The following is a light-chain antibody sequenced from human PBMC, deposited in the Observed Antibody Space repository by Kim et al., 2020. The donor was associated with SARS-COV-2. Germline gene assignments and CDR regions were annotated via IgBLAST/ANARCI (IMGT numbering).Light chain of an antibody. V-gene: IGKV1-8*01. Sequence: STGDRATSTCRASQGISSYLAWYQQKPGKAPKLLIYAASTLQSGVPSRFSGSGSGTDFTLTISCLQSEDFATYYCQQYYSYPPLTFGGGTKVDIK. CDR1: QGISSY. J-gene: IGKJ4*01. CDR2: AAS. CDR3: QQYYSYPPLT.